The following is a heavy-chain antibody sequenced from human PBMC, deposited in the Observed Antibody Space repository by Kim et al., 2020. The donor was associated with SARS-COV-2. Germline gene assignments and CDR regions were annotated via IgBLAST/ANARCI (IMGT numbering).Heavy chain of an antibody. CDR2: GST. CDR3: AAWNYGFDY. D-gene: IGHD1-7*01. Sequence: GSTDYNPPLKSRVTISVDTSKNQFSLKLSSVTAADTAVYYCAAWNYGFDYWGQGTLVTVSS. V-gene: IGHV4-39*01. J-gene: IGHJ4*02.